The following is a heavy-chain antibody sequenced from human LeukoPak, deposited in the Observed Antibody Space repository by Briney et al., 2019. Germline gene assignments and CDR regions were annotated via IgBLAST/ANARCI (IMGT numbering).Heavy chain of an antibody. CDR2: IYSGGRT. V-gene: IGHV3-66*02. J-gene: IGHJ4*02. CDR1: GFTFSRYW. Sequence: GGSLRLSCAASGFTFSRYWMHWVRQAPGKGLEWVSVIYSGGRTDYADSVKGRFTISRDSSKNTLYLQMNSLRAEDTAVYYCTRDVIRGTNLGYWGQGTLVTVSS. CDR3: TRDVIRGTNLGY. D-gene: IGHD3-10*01.